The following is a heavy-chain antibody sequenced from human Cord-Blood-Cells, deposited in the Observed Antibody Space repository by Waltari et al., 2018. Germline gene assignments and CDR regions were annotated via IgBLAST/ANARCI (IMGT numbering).Heavy chain of an antibody. Sequence: QLQLQESGPGLVKPSATLSLTCTVSGGALSSSSYYWGWLRQPPGQGVEWIGSIYYSGSTYYNPSLKSRVTISVDTSKNQFSLKLSSVTAADTAVYYCARIPYLSSGYYYYYYYGMDVWGQGTTVTVSS. V-gene: IGHV4-39*01. CDR2: IYYSGST. CDR1: GGALSSSSYY. D-gene: IGHD3-22*01. CDR3: ARIPYLSSGYYYYYYYGMDV. J-gene: IGHJ6*02.